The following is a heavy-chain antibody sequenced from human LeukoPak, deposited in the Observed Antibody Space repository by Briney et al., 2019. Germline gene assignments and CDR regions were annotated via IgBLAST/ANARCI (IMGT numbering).Heavy chain of an antibody. Sequence: PSETLSLTCTVSGGSISSSSYYWGWIRQPPGKGLEWIGSIYYSGSTYYNPSLKSRVTISVDTSKYQFSLKLSSVTAADTALYYCARHFIAVADTADYWGQGTLVTVSS. V-gene: IGHV4-39*01. J-gene: IGHJ4*02. CDR2: IYYSGST. CDR1: GGSISSSSYY. CDR3: ARHFIAVADTADY. D-gene: IGHD6-19*01.